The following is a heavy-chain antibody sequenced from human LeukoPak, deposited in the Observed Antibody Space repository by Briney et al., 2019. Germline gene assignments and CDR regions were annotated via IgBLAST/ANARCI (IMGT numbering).Heavy chain of an antibody. D-gene: IGHD4-17*01. V-gene: IGHV3-7*01. CDR1: GFTFSSYW. J-gene: IGHJ4*02. CDR3: ASGARGTREGGDLYSFDY. Sequence: GGSLRLSCAASGFTFSSYWMCWVRQAPGKGLEWVANIKQNGSEKYYVDSVKGRFTISRDNAKNSLHLQLNSLRAEDTAVYYCASGARGTREGGDLYSFDYWGQGTLVTVSS. CDR2: IKQNGSEK.